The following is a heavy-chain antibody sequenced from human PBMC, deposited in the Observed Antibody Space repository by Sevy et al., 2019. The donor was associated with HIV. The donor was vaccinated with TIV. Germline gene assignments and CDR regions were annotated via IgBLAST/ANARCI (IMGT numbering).Heavy chain of an antibody. D-gene: IGHD1-7*01. V-gene: IGHV3-21*01. Sequence: GGYLRLSCAASGFTFSSYSMNWVRQAPGKGLEWVSSISSSSSYIYYADSVMGRFTSARDNAKNSLYLQMNSLRAEDTAVYYCARIEGITGTFGYYYYGMDVWGQGTTVIVSS. CDR1: GFTFSSYS. CDR3: ARIEGITGTFGYYYYGMDV. J-gene: IGHJ6*02. CDR2: ISSSSSYI.